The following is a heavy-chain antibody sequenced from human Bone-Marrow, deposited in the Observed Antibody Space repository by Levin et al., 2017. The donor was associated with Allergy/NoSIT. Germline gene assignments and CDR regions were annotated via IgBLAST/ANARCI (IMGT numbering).Heavy chain of an antibody. D-gene: IGHD3-9*01. CDR1: GFSFSTYP. J-gene: IGHJ6*02. CDR2: LYNSGGST. Sequence: GGSLRLSCAASGFSFSTYPMSWVRQGPGKGLEWVATLYNSGGSTYYADSVKGRFTISRDDSKKMLYLQMNSLRAEDTAMYYCAKVDGYTKPVGGRLLDIFYFYGMDVWVRGTTVTVSS. CDR3: AKVDGYTKPVGGRLLDIFYFYGMDV. V-gene: IGHV3-23*01.